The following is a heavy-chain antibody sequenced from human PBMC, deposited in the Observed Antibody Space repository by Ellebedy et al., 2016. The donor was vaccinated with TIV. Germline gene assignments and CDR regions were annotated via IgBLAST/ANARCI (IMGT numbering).Heavy chain of an antibody. D-gene: IGHD4-17*01. V-gene: IGHV4-4*02. CDR3: ASSPYGDYGIGY. CDR1: GASITVDHW. J-gene: IGHJ4*02. Sequence: SETLSLXXSVSGASITVDHWLSWVRQPPGRGLEWVGWIHHTGTTNHNPSLKSRVTLLVDTSKSQFSLRLSSVTTADTAVYYCASSPYGDYGIGYWGQGTLVTVSS. CDR2: IHHTGTT.